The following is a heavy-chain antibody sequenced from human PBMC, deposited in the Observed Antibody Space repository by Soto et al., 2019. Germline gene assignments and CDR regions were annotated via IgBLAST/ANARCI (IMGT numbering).Heavy chain of an antibody. CDR2: ISWNSGSI. D-gene: IGHD5-18*01. Sequence: PGGSLRLSCAASGFTFDDYVMHWVRQAPGKGLEWVSGISWNSGSIGYADSVKGRFTISRDNAKNSLYLQMNSLRAEDTALYYCAKDAAIVFRRIPYYFDYWGQGT. CDR1: GFTFDDYV. V-gene: IGHV3-9*01. CDR3: AKDAAIVFRRIPYYFDY. J-gene: IGHJ4*02.